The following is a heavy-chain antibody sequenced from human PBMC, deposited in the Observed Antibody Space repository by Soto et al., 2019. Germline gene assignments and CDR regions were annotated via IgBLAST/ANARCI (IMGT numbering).Heavy chain of an antibody. V-gene: IGHV3-48*01. J-gene: IGHJ3*02. CDR1: GFTFSSYS. Sequence: GGSLRLSCAASGFTFSSYSMNWVRQAPGKGLEWVSYISSSSSTIYYADSVKGRFTISRDNAKNSLYLQMNSLRAEDTAVYYCARVMVYANDAFDIWGQGTMVTVSS. CDR3: ARVMVYANDAFDI. CDR2: ISSSSSTI. D-gene: IGHD2-8*01.